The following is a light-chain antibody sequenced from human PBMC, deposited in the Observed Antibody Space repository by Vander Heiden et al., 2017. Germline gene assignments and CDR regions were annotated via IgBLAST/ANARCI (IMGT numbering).Light chain of an antibody. CDR1: QSISSY. CDR3: QQSDGTLYT. V-gene: IGKV1-39*01. CDR2: AAS. Sequence: DIQMTQSPSSLSASVGDRVTITCRASQSISSYLNWYQQKPGKAPKLLIYAASSLQSGVPSRFSGSRSGTDFTLTISSLQPEDFATYYCQQSDGTLYTFGQGTKLEIK. J-gene: IGKJ2*01.